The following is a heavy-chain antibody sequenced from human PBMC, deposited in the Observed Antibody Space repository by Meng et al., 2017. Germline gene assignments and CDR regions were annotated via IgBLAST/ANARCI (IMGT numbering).Heavy chain of an antibody. CDR3: AREGANLHSSSWYLGWFDP. Sequence: GESLKISCAASGFTFSSYGMHWVRQAPGKGLEWVAVIWYDGSNKYYADSVKGRFTISRDNSKNTLYLQMKSLRAEDTAVYYCAREGANLHSSSWYLGWFDPWGQGTLVTVAS. CDR1: GFTFSSYG. CDR2: IWYDGSNK. D-gene: IGHD6-13*01. J-gene: IGHJ5*02. V-gene: IGHV3-33*01.